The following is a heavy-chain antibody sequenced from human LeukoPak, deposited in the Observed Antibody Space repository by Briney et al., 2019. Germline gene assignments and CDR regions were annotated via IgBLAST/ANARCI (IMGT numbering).Heavy chain of an antibody. CDR2: ISWDGGST. D-gene: IGHD4-23*01. CDR3: AKAAPNGGNSEIVYYYYGMDV. CDR1: GFTFDDYT. V-gene: IGHV3-43*01. Sequence: GGSLRLSCAASGFTFDDYTMHWVRQAPGKGLEWVSLISWDGGSTYYADSVKGRFTISRDNSKNSLYLQMNSLRTEDTALYYCAKAAPNGGNSEIVYYYYGMDVWGQGTTVTVSS. J-gene: IGHJ6*02.